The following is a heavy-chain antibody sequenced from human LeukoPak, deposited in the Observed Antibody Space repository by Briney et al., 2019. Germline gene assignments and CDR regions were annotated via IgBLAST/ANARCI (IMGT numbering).Heavy chain of an antibody. CDR3: ARERASNNHDNWFDP. V-gene: IGHV4-34*01. CDR2: VNPSGSA. Sequence: SETLSLTCAVYGASFNDYYWSWIRHSPTKGLEWIGAVNPSGSAKYNPSLRSRFTISADKSKKQFFLRLSPVAAADSGVYYCARERASNNHDNWFDPWGQGTLVTVSS. J-gene: IGHJ5*02. CDR1: GASFNDYY.